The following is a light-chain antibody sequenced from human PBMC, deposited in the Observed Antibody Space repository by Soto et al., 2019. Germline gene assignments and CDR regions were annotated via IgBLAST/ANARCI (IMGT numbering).Light chain of an antibody. V-gene: IGKV3-11*01. CDR3: QQRGSWRT. Sequence: EIVLTQSPATLSLSPGERATLSCRASQSVSSYLAWYQHKPGQPPRLLIYGASNRATGIPARFSGSGSGTDFTLTISSLVPEDFAVYYCQQRGSWRTFGQGTKLEIK. CDR2: GAS. J-gene: IGKJ2*01. CDR1: QSVSSY.